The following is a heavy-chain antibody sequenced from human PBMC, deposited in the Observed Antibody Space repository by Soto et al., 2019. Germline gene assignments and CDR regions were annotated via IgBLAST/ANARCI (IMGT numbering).Heavy chain of an antibody. D-gene: IGHD5-12*01. CDR3: ARHSGHIFFDY. V-gene: IGHV4-39*01. Sequence: PSAGLSLSCALFGGSIRTSRYYWGRFPPPPGKGLEWIGSIYYSGSTYYNPSLKSRVTISVDTSKNQFSLKLSSVTAADTAVYYCARHSGHIFFDYWGQGTLVTVSS. J-gene: IGHJ4*02. CDR2: IYYSGST. CDR1: GGSIRTSRYY.